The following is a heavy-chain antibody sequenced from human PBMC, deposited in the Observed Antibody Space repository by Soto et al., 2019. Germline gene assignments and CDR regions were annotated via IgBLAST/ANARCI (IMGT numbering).Heavy chain of an antibody. CDR3: LGRYNY. D-gene: IGHD3-10*01. V-gene: IGHV3-15*01. J-gene: IGHJ4*02. Sequence: GGSLRLSCAASGFSFSNAWMSWVRQAPGKGLEWVGRIKNEIDGGATDYAAPVKGRFTISRDDSKNTLFLQMNSLKIEDTAVYYCLGRYNYWGQGTLVTVSS. CDR2: IKNEIDGGAT. CDR1: GFSFSNAW.